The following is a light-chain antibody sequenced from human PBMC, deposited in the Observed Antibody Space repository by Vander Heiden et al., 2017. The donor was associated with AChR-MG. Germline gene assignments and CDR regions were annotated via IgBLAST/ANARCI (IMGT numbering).Light chain of an antibody. CDR1: QSISSW. CDR2: KAS. J-gene: IGKJ3*01. V-gene: IGKV1-5*03. Sequence: IQMMRSSPTVSASVGDRVTITCRASQSISSWLAWYQQKPGKAPKLLIYKASNLESGVPSRFSGSGSGTEFTLTISSLQPDDFATYYCQQYNSYTAFGPGAKVDIK. CDR3: QQYNSYTA.